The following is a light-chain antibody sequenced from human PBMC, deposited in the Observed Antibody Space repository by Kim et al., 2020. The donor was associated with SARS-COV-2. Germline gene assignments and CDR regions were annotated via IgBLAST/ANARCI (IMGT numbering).Light chain of an antibody. CDR1: SLRSYY. CDR3: NSRDSSGNHPSWV. V-gene: IGLV3-19*01. Sequence: GQTCRITRQGASLRSYYASWYQQKPGQGPVLVIYGKNNRPSGIPDRFSGSSSGNTASLTITGAQAEDEADYYCNSRDSSGNHPSWVFGGGTQLTVL. J-gene: IGLJ3*02. CDR2: GKN.